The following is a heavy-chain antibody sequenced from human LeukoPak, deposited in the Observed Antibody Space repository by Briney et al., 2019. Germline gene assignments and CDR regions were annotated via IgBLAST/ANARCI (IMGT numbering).Heavy chain of an antibody. Sequence: GGSLRLSCAASGFTFSSYEMNWVRQAPGKGLEWVSYISSSGSTIYYADSVKGRFTISRDNAKNSLYLQMNSLRASDTAIYYCVRFALTSSLDHWGQGTLVTVSS. CDR2: ISSSGSTI. V-gene: IGHV3-48*03. CDR3: VRFALTSSLDH. CDR1: GFTFSSYE. J-gene: IGHJ5*02. D-gene: IGHD6-13*01.